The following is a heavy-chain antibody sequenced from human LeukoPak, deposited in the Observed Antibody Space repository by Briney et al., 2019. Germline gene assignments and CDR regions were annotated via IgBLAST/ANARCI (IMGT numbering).Heavy chain of an antibody. Sequence: GASVKVSCKASGGTFSSYAISWVRQAPGQGLEWMGGIIPIFGTANYAQKFQGRVTITADESTSTAYMELSSLRSEDTAVYYCARSSSGWYRGYYYYYYMDVWGKGTTVTISS. CDR1: GGTFSSYA. CDR3: ARSSSGWYRGYYYYYYMDV. J-gene: IGHJ6*03. D-gene: IGHD6-19*01. V-gene: IGHV1-69*13. CDR2: IIPIFGTA.